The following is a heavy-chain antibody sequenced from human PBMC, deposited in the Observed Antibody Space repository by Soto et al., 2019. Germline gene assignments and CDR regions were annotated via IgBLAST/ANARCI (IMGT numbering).Heavy chain of an antibody. Sequence: QVQLVQSGAEVRQPASSVKVSCKTSGATFSSYAITWVRQAPGQGLEWMGGIVPTVDTSTYAQKFQGRVTITADKVTSTVYMELISLRSDDTAVYYCVSVVAIPGYPDNWGQGTLVTVSS. CDR1: GATFSSYA. J-gene: IGHJ4*02. V-gene: IGHV1-69*14. CDR3: VSVVAIPGYPDN. D-gene: IGHD5-12*01. CDR2: IVPTVDTS.